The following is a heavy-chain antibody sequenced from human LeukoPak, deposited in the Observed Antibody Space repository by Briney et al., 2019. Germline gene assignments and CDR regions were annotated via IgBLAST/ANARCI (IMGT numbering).Heavy chain of an antibody. V-gene: IGHV4-30-4*02. CDR2: IYYSGST. CDR1: GGSISSGDYY. D-gene: IGHD6-19*01. J-gene: IGHJ2*01. Sequence: SETLSLTCTVSGGSISSGDYYWSWIRQPPGKGLEWIGYIYYSGSTYYNPSLKSRVTISVDTSKNQFSLKLSSVTAADTAVYYCARDRVEQWLVQGDWYFDLWGRGTLVTVSS. CDR3: ARDRVEQWLVQGDWYFDL.